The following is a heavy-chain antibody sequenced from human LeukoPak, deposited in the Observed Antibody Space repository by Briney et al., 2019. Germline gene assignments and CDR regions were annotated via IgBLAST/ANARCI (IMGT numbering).Heavy chain of an antibody. D-gene: IGHD4-17*01. CDR2: IYYSGST. J-gene: IGHJ4*02. CDR3: ARGTRRYYFDY. V-gene: IGHV4-59*01. CDR1: GGSISSYY. Sequence: SETLSLTCTVSGGSISSYYWSWIRQPPGKGLEWIGYIYYSGSTNYNPSLKSRVTISVDTSKNQFSLKLSSVTAADTAVYYCARGTRRYYFDYWGQGTLVTVSS.